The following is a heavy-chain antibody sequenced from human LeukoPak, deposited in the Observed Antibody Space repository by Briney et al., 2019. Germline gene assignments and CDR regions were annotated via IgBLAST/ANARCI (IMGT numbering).Heavy chain of an antibody. D-gene: IGHD6-13*01. CDR3: ARRLAAAGTYYFDY. CDR2: INPNSGGT. Sequence: ASVKVSCKASGYTFTGYYMHWVRQAPGQGPEWMGWINPNSGGTNYAQKFQGRVTMTRDTSISTAYMELSRLRSDDTAVYYCARRLAAAGTYYFDYWGQGTLVTVSS. J-gene: IGHJ4*02. CDR1: GYTFTGYY. V-gene: IGHV1-2*02.